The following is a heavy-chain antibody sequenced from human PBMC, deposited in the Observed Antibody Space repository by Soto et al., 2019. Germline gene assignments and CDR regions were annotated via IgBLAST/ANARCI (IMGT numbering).Heavy chain of an antibody. CDR2: INPSGGGT. CDR3: ARESPYIAVAGTWFDP. J-gene: IGHJ5*02. V-gene: IGHV1-46*01. CDR1: GYTFTSYY. Sequence: GASVKLSCKASGYTFTSYYMHWVRQAPGQGLEWMGIINPSGGGTSYAQKFQGRVTMTRDTSTSTVYMELSSLRSEDTAVYYCARESPYIAVAGTWFDPWGQGTLVTVSS. D-gene: IGHD6-19*01.